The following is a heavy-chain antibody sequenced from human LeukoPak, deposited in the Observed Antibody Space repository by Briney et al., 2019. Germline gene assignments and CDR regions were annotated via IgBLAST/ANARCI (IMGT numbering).Heavy chain of an antibody. CDR3: AREGPLWFGELLWGDYWFDP. Sequence: SQTLSLTCTVSGGSISSGDYYWSWIRQPPGKGLEWIGYIYYSGSTYYNPSLKSRVTISVDTSKNQFSLKLSSVTAADTAVYYCAREGPLWFGELLWGDYWFDPWGQGTLVTVSS. CDR1: GGSISSGDYY. J-gene: IGHJ5*02. D-gene: IGHD3-10*01. CDR2: IYYSGST. V-gene: IGHV4-30-4*01.